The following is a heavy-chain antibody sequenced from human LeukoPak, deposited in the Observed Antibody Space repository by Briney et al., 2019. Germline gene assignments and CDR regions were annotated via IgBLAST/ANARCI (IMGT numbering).Heavy chain of an antibody. V-gene: IGHV1-18*04. CDR3: ARYAGGNQLLRF. D-gene: IGHD2-2*01. CDR1: GYTFTGYY. Sequence: ASVKVSCKASGYTFTGYYMHWVRQAPGQGLEWMGWISAYNGNTNYAQKLQGRVTMTTDTSTSTAYMELRSLRSDDTAVYYCARYAGGNQLLRFWGQGTLVTVSS. CDR2: ISAYNGNT. J-gene: IGHJ4*02.